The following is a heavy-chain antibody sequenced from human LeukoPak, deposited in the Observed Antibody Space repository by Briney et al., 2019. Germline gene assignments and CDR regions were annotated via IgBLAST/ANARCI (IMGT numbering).Heavy chain of an antibody. D-gene: IGHD5-18*01. V-gene: IGHV4-39*07. J-gene: IGHJ3*02. CDR3: ARYTAMVAFHAHGFDI. CDR1: GGSISSSSYY. CDR2: IYYSGST. Sequence: SETLSLTCTVSGGSISSSSYYWGWIRQPPGKGLEWIGSIYYSGSTYYNPSLKSRVTISVDTSKNQFSLKLRSVTAADTAVYYCARYTAMVAFHAHGFDIWGQGTMVTVSS.